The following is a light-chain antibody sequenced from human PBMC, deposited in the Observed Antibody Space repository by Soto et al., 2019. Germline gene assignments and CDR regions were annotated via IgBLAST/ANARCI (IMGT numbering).Light chain of an antibody. CDR3: QQYNNWPPPTYT. CDR1: QSVNSN. CDR2: GAS. Sequence: EIVMTQSPATLSVSPGERATLSCRASQSVNSNLAWYQQKPGQAPRLLIYGASTRATGIPARFSGSGSGTEFTLTISSPQSEEFALYYCQQYNNWPPPTYTFGQGTKLEIK. J-gene: IGKJ2*01. V-gene: IGKV3-15*01.